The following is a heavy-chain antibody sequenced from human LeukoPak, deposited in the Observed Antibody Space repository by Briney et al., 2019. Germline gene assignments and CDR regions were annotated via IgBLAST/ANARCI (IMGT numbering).Heavy chain of an antibody. CDR3: ARSYNWNYNWFDP. CDR2: INAGNGNT. Sequence: YTFXXXXMXXXXQAPGQRLEWMGWINAGNGNTKYSQKFQGRVTITRDTSASTAYMELSSLRSEDTAVYYCARSYNWNYNWFDPWGQGTLVTVSS. CDR1: YTFXXXX. V-gene: IGHV1-3*01. J-gene: IGHJ5*02. D-gene: IGHD1-7*01.